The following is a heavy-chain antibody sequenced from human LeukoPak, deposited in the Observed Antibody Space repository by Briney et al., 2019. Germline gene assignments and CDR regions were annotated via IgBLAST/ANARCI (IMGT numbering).Heavy chain of an antibody. D-gene: IGHD3-10*01. CDR3: ARALYYYGSGTLSGYFDY. V-gene: IGHV1-3*01. CDR2: INAGNGNT. CDR1: GYTFTSYA. J-gene: IGHJ4*02. Sequence: GASVKVSFKASGYTFTSYAMHWVRQAPGQRLEWMGWINAGNGNTKYSQKFQGRVTITRDTSASTAYMELSSLRSEDTAVYYCARALYYYGSGTLSGYFDYWGQGTLVTVSS.